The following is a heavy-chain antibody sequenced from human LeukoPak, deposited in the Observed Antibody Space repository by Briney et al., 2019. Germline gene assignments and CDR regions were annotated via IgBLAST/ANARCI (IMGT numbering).Heavy chain of an antibody. V-gene: IGHV1-69*13. CDR3: ARIEWGYCTNGVCYLNWFDP. J-gene: IGHJ5*02. Sequence: SVKVSCKASGGTFISYAISWVRQAPGQGLEWMGGIIPIFGTANYAQKFQGRVTITADESTSTAYMELSSLRSEDTAVYYCARIEWGYCTNGVCYLNWFDPWGQGILVTVSS. CDR2: IIPIFGTA. D-gene: IGHD2-8*01. CDR1: GGTFISYA.